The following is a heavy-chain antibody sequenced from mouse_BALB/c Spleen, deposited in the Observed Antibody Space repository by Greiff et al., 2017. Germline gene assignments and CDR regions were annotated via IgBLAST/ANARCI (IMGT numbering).Heavy chain of an antibody. CDR3: ARSPGTGYYFDY. Sequence: QVQLQQSGAELVKPGASVKLSCKASGYTFTSYWMHWVKQRPGQGLEWIGEIDPSDSYTNYNQKFKGKATLTVDKSSSTAYMQLSSLTSEDSAVYYCARSPGTGYYFDYWGQGTTLTVSS. J-gene: IGHJ2*01. CDR2: IDPSDSYT. D-gene: IGHD3-3*01. CDR1: GYTFTSYW. V-gene: IGHV1-69*02.